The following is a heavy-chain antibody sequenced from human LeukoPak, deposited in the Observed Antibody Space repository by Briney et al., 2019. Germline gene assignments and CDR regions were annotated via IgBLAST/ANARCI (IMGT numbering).Heavy chain of an antibody. J-gene: IGHJ3*02. CDR1: GGSISSGAYY. V-gene: IGHV4-39*02. CDR2: IYSTGNT. Sequence: SETLSLTCIVSGGSISSGAYYWAWIRQPPGKGLEWIGSIYSTGNTYKNPSLKSRVPISIDTSKNQFSLKLNSVTAADTAVFYCAREPITSGGNDAFDIWGQGTMVTVSS. CDR3: AREPITSGGNDAFDI. D-gene: IGHD3-16*01.